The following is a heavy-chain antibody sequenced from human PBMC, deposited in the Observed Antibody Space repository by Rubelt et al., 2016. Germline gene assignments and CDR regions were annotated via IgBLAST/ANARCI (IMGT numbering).Heavy chain of an antibody. J-gene: IGHJ4*02. V-gene: IGHV3-23*01. CDR2: TSSTGGST. CDR1: GFTFSSSA. CDR3: ARLPGSSTLYDY. D-gene: IGHD6-13*01. Sequence: EVQLLESGGDLVQPGGSLRLSCAASGFTFSSSAMSWVRQAPGKGLEWVSGTSSTGGSTSYADSVKGRFTISRDNAKNSLYLQMNSLGAEDTAVYHCARLPGSSTLYDYWGQGTLVTVSS.